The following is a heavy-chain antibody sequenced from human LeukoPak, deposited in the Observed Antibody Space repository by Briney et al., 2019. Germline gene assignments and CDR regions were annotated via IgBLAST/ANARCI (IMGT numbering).Heavy chain of an antibody. J-gene: IGHJ5*02. D-gene: IGHD2-2*03. CDR3: ARDLEIVVVPAAVNWFDP. Sequence: ASVKVSCEASGYTFTSYGISWVRQAPGQGLEWMGWISAYNGNTNYAQKLQGRVTMTTDTSTSTAYMELRSLRSDDTAVYYCARDLEIVVVPAAVNWFDPWGQGTLVTVSS. CDR1: GYTFTSYG. V-gene: IGHV1-18*01. CDR2: ISAYNGNT.